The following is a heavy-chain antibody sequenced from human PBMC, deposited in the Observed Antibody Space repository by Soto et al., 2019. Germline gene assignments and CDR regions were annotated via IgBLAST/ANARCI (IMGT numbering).Heavy chain of an antibody. J-gene: IGHJ4*02. V-gene: IGHV3-23*01. CDR3: AFDLTLDFGY. CDR1: GFTFSSYA. D-gene: IGHD3-3*01. CDR2: IRGSGDNT. Sequence: WVSRRRSWAASGFTFSSYAMSWVSQARGKAPESVSTIRGSGDNTYYADSVRARLSISSDNSKNTLYLQMSSLRAEATAVSYCAFDLTLDFGYWGQGPMVTVSS.